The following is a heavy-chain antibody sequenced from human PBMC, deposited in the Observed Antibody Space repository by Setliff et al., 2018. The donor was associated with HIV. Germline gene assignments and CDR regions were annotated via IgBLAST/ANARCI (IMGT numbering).Heavy chain of an antibody. CDR3: ARCAIVLVPAYFDP. CDR2: IHTSGNT. V-gene: IGHV4-61*02. Sequence: NPSETLSLTCTVSGGSISSGSYYWSWIRQPAGKGLEWIGRIHTSGNTNYNPSLKSRVTISVDTSKNQFSLKLSSVAAADTAVYYCARCAIVLVPAYFDPWGQGTLVTVS. CDR1: GGSISSGSYY. D-gene: IGHD2-2*01. J-gene: IGHJ5*02.